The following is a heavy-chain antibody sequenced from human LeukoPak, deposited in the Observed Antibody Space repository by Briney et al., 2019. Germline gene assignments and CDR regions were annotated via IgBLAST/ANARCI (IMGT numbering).Heavy chain of an antibody. D-gene: IGHD6-19*01. CDR2: ISSSSTYI. CDR3: ARLVAVAGYYYYMDV. V-gene: IGHV3-21*01. J-gene: IGHJ6*03. Sequence: PGGSLRLSCAASGFTFNSYSMNWVRQAPGKGLEWVSSISSSSTYIYYADSLKGRFTISRDNAKNSLYLQMNSLRAEDTAVYYCARLVAVAGYYYYMDVWGKGTTVTVSS. CDR1: GFTFNSYS.